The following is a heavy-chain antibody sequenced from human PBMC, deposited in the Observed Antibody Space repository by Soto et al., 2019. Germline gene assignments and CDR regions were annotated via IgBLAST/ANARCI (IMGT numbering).Heavy chain of an antibody. CDR1: GYSFPTYW. D-gene: IGHD4-4*01. J-gene: IGHJ4*02. Sequence: GEARKISCKGSGYSFPTYWIGWVRQMPGKGLECMGIIYPSDSDTRYSPSFKGQIIISADKSINTAFLQWSSLRASDNAMYYCVRGQGGYSRYFYHWGLGTLVTVSS. CDR2: IYPSDSDT. CDR3: VRGQGGYSRYFYH. V-gene: IGHV5-51*01.